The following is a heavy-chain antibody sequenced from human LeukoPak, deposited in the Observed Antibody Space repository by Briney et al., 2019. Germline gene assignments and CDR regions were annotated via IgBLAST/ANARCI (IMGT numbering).Heavy chain of an antibody. V-gene: IGHV4-61*08. CDR1: GGSISSGGYY. J-gene: IGHJ4*02. CDR3: AREGLGYPDFDQ. D-gene: IGHD3-16*02. CDR2: IYYSGST. Sequence: PSETLSLTCTVSGGSISSGGYYWSWIRQPPGKGLEWIGYIYYSGSTNYNPSLKSRVTIPVDTSKNQFSLKLSSVTAADTAVYYCAREGLGYPDFDQWGQGALVTVSS.